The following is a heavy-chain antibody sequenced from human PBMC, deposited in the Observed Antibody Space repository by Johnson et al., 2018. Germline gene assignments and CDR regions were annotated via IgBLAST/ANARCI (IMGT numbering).Heavy chain of an antibody. CDR2: MNPNSGNT. D-gene: IGHD2-2*01. CDR3: ARGWDIVVVPAANSYYYGMDV. J-gene: IGHJ6*02. Sequence: VQLVETGAEVKKPGASVKVSCKASGYTFTSYDINWVRQATGQGLEWMGWMNPNSGNTGYAQKFQGRVTMTRNTSISTAYMELSSLRSEDTAVYYCARGWDIVVVPAANSYYYGMDVWGQGTTVTVSS. CDR1: GYTFTSYD. V-gene: IGHV1-8*01.